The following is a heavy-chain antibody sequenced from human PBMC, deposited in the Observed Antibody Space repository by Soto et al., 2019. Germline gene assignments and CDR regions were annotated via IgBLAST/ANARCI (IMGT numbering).Heavy chain of an antibody. D-gene: IGHD6-19*01. CDR3: AKTRTIAVAGTIGY. Sequence: PGGSLRLPCAASGFTFSSYAMSWVRQAPGKGREWVSAISGSGGSTYYADSVKGRFTISRDNSKNTLYLQMNSLRAEDTAVYYCAKTRTIAVAGTIGYWGQGTLVTVSS. CDR2: ISGSGGST. CDR1: GFTFSSYA. V-gene: IGHV3-23*01. J-gene: IGHJ4*02.